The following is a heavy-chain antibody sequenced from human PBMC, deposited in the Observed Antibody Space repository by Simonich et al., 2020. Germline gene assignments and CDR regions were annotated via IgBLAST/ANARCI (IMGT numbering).Heavy chain of an antibody. V-gene: IGHV4-34*01. D-gene: IGHD1-26*01. Sequence: QVQLQQWGAGLLKPSETLSLTCAVYGGSFSGYYWSWIRQPPGKWLEWIGEIKHSGSTHYNPSLKSRVTISVDTSKNQFSLKLSSVTAADTAVYYCARGLIGGSYYYWGQGTLVTVSS. CDR3: ARGLIGGSYYY. CDR2: IKHSGST. CDR1: GGSFSGYY. J-gene: IGHJ4*02.